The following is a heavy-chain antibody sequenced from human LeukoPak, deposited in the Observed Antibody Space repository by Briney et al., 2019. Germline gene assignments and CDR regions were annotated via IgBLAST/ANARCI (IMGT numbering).Heavy chain of an antibody. CDR2: IIQDGSVT. Sequence: GGSLRLPCAASGITFSNYWMHWVRQAPGKGLVWVSHIIQDGSVTFYADSVKGRFTISRDNAKNTVYLQMNSLRTEDTAVYYCATDDYRGLGYWGQGTLVTVSS. V-gene: IGHV3-74*01. D-gene: IGHD3-16*01. CDR3: ATDDYRGLGY. J-gene: IGHJ4*02. CDR1: GITFSNYW.